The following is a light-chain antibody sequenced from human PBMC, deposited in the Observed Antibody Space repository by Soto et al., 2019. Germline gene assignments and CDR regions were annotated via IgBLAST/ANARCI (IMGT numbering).Light chain of an antibody. CDR2: GAS. CDR3: QQYGSFGGT. CDR1: QSVSSSY. J-gene: IGKJ1*01. V-gene: IGKV3-20*01. Sequence: EIVLTQSPGTLSLSPGERATLSCRTSQSVSSSYLAWYQQKPGQAPRLLIYGASSRATGIPDRFSGSGSGTDFTLTISRLEPEDFAVYYCQQYGSFGGTFGQGTKVDIK.